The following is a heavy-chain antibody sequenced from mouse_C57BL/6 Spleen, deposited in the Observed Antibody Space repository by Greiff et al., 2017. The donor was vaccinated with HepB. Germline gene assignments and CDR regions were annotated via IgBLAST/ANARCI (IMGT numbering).Heavy chain of an antibody. CDR3: ARGLVTTVVGRGFAY. D-gene: IGHD1-1*01. CDR2: ISSGSSTI. J-gene: IGHJ3*01. CDR1: GFTFSDYG. V-gene: IGHV5-17*01. Sequence: EVKLVESGGGLVKPGGSLKLSCAASGFTFSDYGMHWVRQAPEKGLEWVAYISSGSSTIYYADTVKGRFTISRDTAKNTLFLQMTSLRSEDTAMYYCARGLVTTVVGRGFAYWGQGTLVTVSA.